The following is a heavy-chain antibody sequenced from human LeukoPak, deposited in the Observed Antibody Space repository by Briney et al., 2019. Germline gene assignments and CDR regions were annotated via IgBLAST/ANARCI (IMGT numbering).Heavy chain of an antibody. CDR1: GYSITSGDY. J-gene: IGHJ5*02. CDR2: IHHSGNKYESGST. Sequence: SETLSLTCSVSGYSITSGDYWGWIRQPPGKGLEWIGSIHHSGNKYESGSTHYNSSLRSRVTVSADPSKNQFSLKLTSMTAADTAVYFCARNASSGFFNAWGQGTLVIVSS. D-gene: IGHD6-25*01. V-gene: IGHV4-38-2*02. CDR3: ARNASSGFFNA.